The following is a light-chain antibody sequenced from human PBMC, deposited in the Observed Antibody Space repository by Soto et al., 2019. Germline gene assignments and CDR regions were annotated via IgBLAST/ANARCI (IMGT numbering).Light chain of an antibody. Sequence: DIHLTQPPSSLSASVGVRVTITCRARQNIGNYLKWYKHKPCKGPELLSLSAYILQSGVPSRFSGAGFGTDLTLTISSLQPEDFSTVFWQQTYNIPITCGGGTKIEIK. CDR1: QNIGNY. CDR2: SAY. J-gene: IGKJ4*01. CDR3: QQTYNIPIT. V-gene: IGKV1-39*01.